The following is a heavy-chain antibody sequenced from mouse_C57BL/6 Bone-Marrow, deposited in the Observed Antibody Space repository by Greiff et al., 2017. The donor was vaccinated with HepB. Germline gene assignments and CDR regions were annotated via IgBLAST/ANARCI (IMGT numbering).Heavy chain of an antibody. CDR1: GYTFTDYY. Sequence: EVQLQQSGPELVKPGASVKISCKASGYTFTDYYMNWVKQSHGKSLEWIGDINPNNGGTSYNQKFKGKATLTVDKSSSTAYMELRSLTSEDSAVYYCARYGDDERNWYFDVWGTGTTVTVSS. J-gene: IGHJ1*03. CDR2: INPNNGGT. D-gene: IGHD2-2*01. V-gene: IGHV1-26*01. CDR3: ARYGDDERNWYFDV.